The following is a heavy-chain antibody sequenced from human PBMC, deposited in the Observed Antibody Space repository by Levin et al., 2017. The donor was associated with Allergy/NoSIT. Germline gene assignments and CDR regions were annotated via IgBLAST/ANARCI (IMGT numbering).Heavy chain of an antibody. CDR2: ISYDGGKK. CDR1: GFTFSSFA. V-gene: IGHV3-30-3*01. Sequence: GESLKISCAASGFTFSSFAMHWVRQAPGKGLDWVAVISYDGGKKYYADSVKGRFTISRDNSKNTLYLQMNSLRHEDTAVYYCTGYYDGSVKSVSDYWGQGTLVTVSS. D-gene: IGHD3-22*01. CDR3: TGYYDGSVKSVSDY. J-gene: IGHJ4*02.